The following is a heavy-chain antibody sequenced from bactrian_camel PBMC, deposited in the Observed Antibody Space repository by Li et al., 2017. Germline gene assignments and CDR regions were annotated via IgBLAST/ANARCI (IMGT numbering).Heavy chain of an antibody. CDR3: ATRRGSWCYITAGTYSY. V-gene: IGHV3S40*01. CDR2: IATTGAYA. Sequence: QLVESGGGSVQAGGSLRLSCAASGDTFGKMCVGWFRQAPGKGLEWISTIATTGAYAYYDDSVKGRFAISQDNAKNAVYLQMNSLKPEDTGMYYCATRRGSWCYITAGTYSYWGQGTQVTVS. CDR1: GDTFGKMC. J-gene: IGHJ4*01. D-gene: IGHD1*01.